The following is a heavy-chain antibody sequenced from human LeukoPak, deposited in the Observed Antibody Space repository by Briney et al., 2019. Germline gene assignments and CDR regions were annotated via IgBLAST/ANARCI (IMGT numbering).Heavy chain of an antibody. CDR1: GGSISSYY. V-gene: IGHV4-59*01. D-gene: IGHD6-19*01. CDR2: IYYSGST. Sequence: SETLSLTCTVSGGSISSYYWSWIRQPPGKGLEWIGYIYYSGSTNYNPSLESRVTISVDTSKNQFSLKLSSVTAADTAVYYCASGGVVGPRHRSSGWYAGYGMDVWGQGTTVTVSS. CDR3: ASGGVVGPRHRSSGWYAGYGMDV. J-gene: IGHJ6*02.